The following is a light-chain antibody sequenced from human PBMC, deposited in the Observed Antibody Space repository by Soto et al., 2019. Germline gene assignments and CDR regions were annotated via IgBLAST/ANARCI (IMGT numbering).Light chain of an antibody. V-gene: IGKV1-39*01. Sequence: DIQITQSPSSLSVSVGDRATITCRASQSISSYLNWYQQKPGKAPKLLIYAASSLQSGVPSRFSGSGSGTDFTLTISSLQPEDFATYYCQQSYSTPITFGQGTRLEIK. CDR3: QQSYSTPIT. CDR1: QSISSY. CDR2: AAS. J-gene: IGKJ5*01.